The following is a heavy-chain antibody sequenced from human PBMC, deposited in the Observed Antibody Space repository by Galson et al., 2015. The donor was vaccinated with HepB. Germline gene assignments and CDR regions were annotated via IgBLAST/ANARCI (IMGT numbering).Heavy chain of an antibody. Sequence: SVKVSCKASGYTFTSYGISWVRQAPGQGLEWMGWISAYNGNTNYAQKLQGRVTMTTDTSTSTAYMELRSLRSDDTAVYYCAIDRGATTLDDAFDIWGQGTMVTVSS. D-gene: IGHD1-26*01. CDR2: ISAYNGNT. CDR1: GYTFTSYG. CDR3: AIDRGATTLDDAFDI. J-gene: IGHJ3*02. V-gene: IGHV1-18*01.